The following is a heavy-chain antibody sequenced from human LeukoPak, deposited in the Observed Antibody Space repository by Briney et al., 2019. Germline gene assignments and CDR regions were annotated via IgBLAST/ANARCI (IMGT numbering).Heavy chain of an antibody. V-gene: IGHV3-21*01. CDR3: ARRATSSSWYGD. Sequence: GGSLRLSCAASGFTFSSYSVNWVRQAPGKGLEWVSSISSSSSYIYYADSVKGRFTISRDNAKNSLYLQMNSLRAEDTAVYYCARRATSSSWYGDWGQGTLVTVSS. D-gene: IGHD6-13*01. J-gene: IGHJ4*02. CDR1: GFTFSSYS. CDR2: ISSSSSYI.